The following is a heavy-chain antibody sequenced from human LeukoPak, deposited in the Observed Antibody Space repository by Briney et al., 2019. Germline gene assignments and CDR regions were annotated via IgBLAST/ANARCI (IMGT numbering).Heavy chain of an antibody. CDR3: ARLFGGPVV. CDR2: IHYSGST. J-gene: IGHJ4*02. V-gene: IGHV4-59*01. D-gene: IGHD4-23*01. Sequence: SETLSLTCTVSGASISAYYWNWIRQPPGEGLEWIGYIHYSGSTNYNPSLKSRVTISVDTSKNQFSLRLNSVTAADTAVYYCARLFGGPVVWGQGALVTVSS. CDR1: GASISAYY.